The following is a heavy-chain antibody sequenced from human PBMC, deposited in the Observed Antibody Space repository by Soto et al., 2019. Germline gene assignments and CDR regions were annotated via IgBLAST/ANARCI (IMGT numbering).Heavy chain of an antibody. CDR2: IMPIIGTA. CDR1: GGTFSSHV. CDR3: ARDSEFRDVNISHLDY. J-gene: IGHJ4*02. Sequence: QVQLVQSGAEVKKPGSSVKVSCKASGGTFSSHVFNWVRQAPGQGLEWMGGIMPIIGTANYAQKFQGRVTITADESTSPAYMELRSLRSEDTAVYYCARDSEFRDVNISHLDYWGQGTLVTVSS. V-gene: IGHV1-69*01. D-gene: IGHD3-10*01.